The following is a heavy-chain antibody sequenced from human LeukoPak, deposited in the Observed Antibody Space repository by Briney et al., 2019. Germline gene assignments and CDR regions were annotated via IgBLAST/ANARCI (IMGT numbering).Heavy chain of an antibody. CDR2: MNPDSGNT. D-gene: IGHD3-10*01. V-gene: IGHV1-8*01. J-gene: IGHJ5*02. Sequence: ASVKVSCKASGYTFTSYDINWVRQATGQGLEWMGWMNPDSGNTGYVQKFQGRVTMTRNTSTSTAYMELSSLISEDTAVYYCARGDRYYCGSGLSWFDPWGQGTLVTVSS. CDR1: GYTFTSYD. CDR3: ARGDRYYCGSGLSWFDP.